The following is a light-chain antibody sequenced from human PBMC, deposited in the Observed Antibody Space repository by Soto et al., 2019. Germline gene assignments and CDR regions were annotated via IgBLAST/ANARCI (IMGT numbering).Light chain of an antibody. CDR1: SSDVGGYNY. Sequence: QSALTQPPSASGSPGQSVTISCTGTSSDVGGYNYVSWYQQHPGKAPKFMIFEVSRRPSGVPDRFSGSKSGNTASLTCSGLQADDEADYYCSSWAGSNNPVVFGGGTKLTVL. J-gene: IGLJ2*01. CDR3: SSWAGSNNPVV. CDR2: EVS. V-gene: IGLV2-8*01.